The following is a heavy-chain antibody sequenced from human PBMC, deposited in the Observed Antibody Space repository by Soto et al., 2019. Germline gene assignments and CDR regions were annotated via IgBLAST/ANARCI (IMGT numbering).Heavy chain of an antibody. CDR2: IRKDGSVI. Sequence: EVQLVESGGDLVQPGGSLRLSCAASGFTFSTSWMTWVRQAPGTGLEWVANIRKDGSVIHYGDSVKGRFTISRDTAKNSLYLDMTILRADDTAVYLCAIDFSPADGDLFYDGVDIWGQGTVVSVSS. CDR1: GFTFSTSW. CDR3: AIDFSPADGDLFYDGVDI. J-gene: IGHJ3*02. V-gene: IGHV3-7*01. D-gene: IGHD2-2*01.